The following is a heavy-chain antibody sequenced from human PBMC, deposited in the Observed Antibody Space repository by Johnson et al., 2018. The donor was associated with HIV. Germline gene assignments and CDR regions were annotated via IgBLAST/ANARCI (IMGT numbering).Heavy chain of an antibody. V-gene: IGHV3-11*04. D-gene: IGHD3-10*01. J-gene: IGHJ3*02. CDR1: GFTVNGNY. CDR3: AKEMDYFNSGNHFDAFDI. CDR2: ISYDGSTI. Sequence: VQLVESGGGLVQPGGSLRLSCAVSGFTVNGNYMSWVRQAPGKGLEWVAVISYDGSTIYHADSVKGRFTISRDNAKNSLYLQINNLRAEDTAVYYCAKEMDYFNSGNHFDAFDIWGQGTMVTVSS.